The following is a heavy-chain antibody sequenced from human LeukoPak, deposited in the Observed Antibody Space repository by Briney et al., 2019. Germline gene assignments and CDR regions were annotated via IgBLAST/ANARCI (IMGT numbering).Heavy chain of an antibody. V-gene: IGHV1-2*02. D-gene: IGHD6-13*01. CDR3: ARDRYSSSWYIR. CDR2: INPNSGGT. CDR1: GYTFTGYY. Sequence: ASVKVSCKASGYTFTGYYMHWVRQAPGQGLEWMGWINPNSGGTNYAQKFQGRVTMTRDTSISIAYMELSRLRSDDTAVYYCARDRYSSSWYIRWGQGTLVTVSS. J-gene: IGHJ4*02.